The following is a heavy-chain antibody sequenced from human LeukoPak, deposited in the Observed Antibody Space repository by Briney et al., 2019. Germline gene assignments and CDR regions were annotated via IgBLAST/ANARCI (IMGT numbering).Heavy chain of an antibody. CDR1: GYSFTSYW. CDR3: ARRLVHGSGRSCYGTTQGYFDY. Sequence: GESLKIPCKGSGYSFTSYWIGWVRQMPGKGLEWMGIIYPGDSDNRYSPSFQGQATISADKSLSTAYLQWSSLQASDTAMYNGARRLVHGSGRSCYGTTQGYFDYWGQGTLVTVSS. J-gene: IGHJ4*02. D-gene: IGHD2-15*01. CDR2: IYPGDSDN. V-gene: IGHV5-51*01.